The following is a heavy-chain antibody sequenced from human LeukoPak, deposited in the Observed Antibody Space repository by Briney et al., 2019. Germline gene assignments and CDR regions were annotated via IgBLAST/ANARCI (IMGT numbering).Heavy chain of an antibody. V-gene: IGHV4-34*01. Sequence: SETLSLTCAVYGGSFSGYYWSWIRQPPGKGLEWIGEINHSGSTNYNPSLKSRVTISVDTSKNQFSLKLSSVTAADTAVYYCAREKEGYCSRTSCYLGYYYYYMDVWGKGTTVTISS. CDR2: INHSGST. CDR1: GGSFSGYY. J-gene: IGHJ6*03. D-gene: IGHD2-2*01. CDR3: AREKEGYCSRTSCYLGYYYYYMDV.